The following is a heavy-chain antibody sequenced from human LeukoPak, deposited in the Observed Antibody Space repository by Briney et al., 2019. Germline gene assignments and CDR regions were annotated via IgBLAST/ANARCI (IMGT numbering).Heavy chain of an antibody. V-gene: IGHV3-15*01. CDR3: ATIRHQWMGPPFDY. CDR2: IKSKFAGETT. J-gene: IGHJ4*02. D-gene: IGHD6-19*01. Sequence: MSGGSLILSCAASGFGFSTAWMSWVRQAPGKGLEWLGRIKSKFAGETTDYAAPVKGRFAISRDDSKNTLYLQMNSLQTEDTAVYYCATIRHQWMGPPFDYWGQGTLVTVSS. CDR1: GFGFSTAW.